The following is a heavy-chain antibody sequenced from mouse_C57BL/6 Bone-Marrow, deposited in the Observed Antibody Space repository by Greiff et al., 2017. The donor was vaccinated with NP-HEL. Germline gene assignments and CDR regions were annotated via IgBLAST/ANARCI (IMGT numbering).Heavy chain of an antibody. D-gene: IGHD2-3*01. J-gene: IGHJ2*01. Sequence: VKLQESGAELVRPGASVKLSCKASGYTFTDYYINWVKQRPGQGLEWIARIYPGSGNTYYNEKFKSKATLTVDTSSSTAYMQLSSLTSEDSAVYYCLYDGPFDYWGQGTTLTVSS. V-gene: IGHV1-76*01. CDR3: LYDGPFDY. CDR2: IYPGSGNT. CDR1: GYTFTDYY.